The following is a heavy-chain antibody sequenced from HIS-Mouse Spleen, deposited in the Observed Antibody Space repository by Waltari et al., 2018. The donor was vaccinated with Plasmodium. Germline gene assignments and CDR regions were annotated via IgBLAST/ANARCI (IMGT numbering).Heavy chain of an antibody. J-gene: IGHJ4*02. CDR2: IYSGGST. D-gene: IGHD6-13*01. V-gene: IGHV3-53*02. CDR1: GFTVSSNY. Sequence: EVQLVETGGGLIQPGGSLRLSCAASGFTVSSNYMSWVRQAPGKGVEWVAVIYSGGSTYYAASVKGRFTISRDNSKNTLYLQMNSLRAEDTAVYYCARGNSGYSSSWYLFDYWGQGTLVTVSS. CDR3: ARGNSGYSSSWYLFDY.